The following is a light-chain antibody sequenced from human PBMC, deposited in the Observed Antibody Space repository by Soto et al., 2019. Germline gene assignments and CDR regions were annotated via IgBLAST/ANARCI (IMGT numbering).Light chain of an antibody. CDR1: QGISSW. CDR3: QQSHRAPLT. Sequence: DIQMTQSPSSVSASVGDRVTITCRASQGISSWLAWYQQKPGRAPRLLIYAVSILQSGVPSRFSGSGSGIDFTLTISGLQPEDFAVYYCQQSHRAPLTFGGGTTVEIK. V-gene: IGKV1-12*01. J-gene: IGKJ4*01. CDR2: AVS.